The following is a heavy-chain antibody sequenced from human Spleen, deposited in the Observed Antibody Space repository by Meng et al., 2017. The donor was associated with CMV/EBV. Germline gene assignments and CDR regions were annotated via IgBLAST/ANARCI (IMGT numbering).Heavy chain of an antibody. CDR3: ARDQGGESMIAVLIERFGMDV. D-gene: IGHD3-22*01. Sequence: LSLTCAASGFTFNTYAMHWVRQAPGKGLEWVAVISYDGSNKYTADSVQGRLTISRDNSKNNLYLQMNSLTVEDTAVYYCARDQGGESMIAVLIERFGMDVWGQGTTVTVSS. CDR2: ISYDGSNK. V-gene: IGHV3-30*04. CDR1: GFTFNTYA. J-gene: IGHJ6*02.